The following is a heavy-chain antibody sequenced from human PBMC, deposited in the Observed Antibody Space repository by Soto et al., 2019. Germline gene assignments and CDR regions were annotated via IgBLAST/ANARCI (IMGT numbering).Heavy chain of an antibody. J-gene: IGHJ3*02. CDR2: IIPIFGTA. V-gene: IGHV1-69*13. Sequence: GASVKVSCKASGGTFSSYAISWVRQAPGQGLEWMGGIIPIFGTANYAQKFQGRVTITADESTSTAYMELSSLRSEDTAVYYCAAPLRLGYGSDAFDIWGQGTMVTVSS. CDR3: AAPLRLGYGSDAFDI. D-gene: IGHD1-26*01. CDR1: GGTFSSYA.